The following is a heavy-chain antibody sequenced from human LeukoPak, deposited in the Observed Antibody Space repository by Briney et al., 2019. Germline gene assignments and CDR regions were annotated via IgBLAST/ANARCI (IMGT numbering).Heavy chain of an antibody. D-gene: IGHD2-15*01. CDR2: IYTSGST. CDR1: GGSISSGSYY. J-gene: IGHJ4*02. CDR3: ARGSYCSGGSCYYFDY. Sequence: SQTLSLTCTVSGGSISSGSYYWSWIRQPAGKGLEWIGRIYTSGSTNYNPSLKSRVTISVDTSKNQFSLKLCSVTAADTAVYYCARGSYCSGGSCYYFDYWGQGTLVTVSS. V-gene: IGHV4-61*02.